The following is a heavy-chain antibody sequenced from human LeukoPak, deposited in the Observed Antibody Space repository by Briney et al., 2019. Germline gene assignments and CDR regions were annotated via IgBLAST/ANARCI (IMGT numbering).Heavy chain of an antibody. V-gene: IGHV4-34*01. D-gene: IGHD3-16*02. CDR3: ARGGDDYVWGSYRYFDY. J-gene: IGHJ4*02. CDR1: VGSFSGYY. Sequence: PSETLSLTCAVYVGSFSGYYWSWIRQPPGKGLEWIGEINHSGSTNYNPSLKSRVTISVDTSKNQFSLKLSSVTAADTAVYYCARGGDDYVWGSYRYFDYWGQGTLVTVSS. CDR2: INHSGST.